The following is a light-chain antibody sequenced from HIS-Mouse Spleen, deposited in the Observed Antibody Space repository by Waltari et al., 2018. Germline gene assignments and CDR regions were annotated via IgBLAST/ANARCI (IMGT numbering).Light chain of an antibody. J-gene: IGKJ1*01. CDR3: QQYGSSPTWT. Sequence: EIVLTQPPGTLSLSPGERATLSARASQSVSSSYLAWYQQKPGQAPRLLIYGASSRATGIPDRFSGSGSGTDFTLTISRLEPEDFAVYYCQQYGSSPTWTFGQGTKVEIK. V-gene: IGKV3-20*01. CDR1: QSVSSSY. CDR2: GAS.